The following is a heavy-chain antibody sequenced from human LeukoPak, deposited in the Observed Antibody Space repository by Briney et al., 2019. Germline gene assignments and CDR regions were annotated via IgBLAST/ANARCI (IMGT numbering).Heavy chain of an antibody. CDR3: ARAEGYSYGYLGFDY. V-gene: IGHV3-66*01. CDR2: IYSGGST. D-gene: IGHD5-18*01. CDR1: GFTVSSNY. J-gene: IGHJ4*02. Sequence: GGSLRLSCAASGFTVSSNYMSWVRQAPGKGLEWVSVIYSGGSTYYADSVKGRFTISRDNSKNTLYLQMNSLRAEYTAVYYCARAEGYSYGYLGFDYWGQGTLVTVSS.